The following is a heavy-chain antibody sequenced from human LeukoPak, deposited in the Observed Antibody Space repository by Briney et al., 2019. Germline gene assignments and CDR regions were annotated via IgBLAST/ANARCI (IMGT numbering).Heavy chain of an antibody. CDR3: ARHQGIAAPTNWFDP. J-gene: IGHJ5*02. CDR2: ISAYTGNT. Sequence: GASVTVSCKASGYTFTSYGISWVRQAPGQGLEGMGWISAYTGNTNYAQKLQGRVTMTTDTSTSTAYMELRSLRSDDTAVYYCARHQGIAAPTNWFDPWGQGTLVTVSS. V-gene: IGHV1-18*01. D-gene: IGHD6-13*01. CDR1: GYTFTSYG.